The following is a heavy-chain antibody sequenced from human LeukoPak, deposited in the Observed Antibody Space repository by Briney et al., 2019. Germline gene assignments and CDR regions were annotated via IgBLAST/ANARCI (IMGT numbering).Heavy chain of an antibody. V-gene: IGHV3-23*01. J-gene: IGHJ3*02. CDR2: ISGSGGST. Sequence: GGSLRLSCAASGFTFSSYAMSWVRQAPGKGLEWVSAISGSGGSTYYADSVKGRFTISRDNSKNTLYLQMNSLRAEDTAVYYCAKTSRSSGYFVNDAFDIWGQGTMVTVSS. CDR3: AKTSRSSGYFVNDAFDI. D-gene: IGHD3-22*01. CDR1: GFTFSSYA.